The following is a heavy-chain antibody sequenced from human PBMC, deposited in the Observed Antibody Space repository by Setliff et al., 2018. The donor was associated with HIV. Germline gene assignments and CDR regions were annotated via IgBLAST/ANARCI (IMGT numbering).Heavy chain of an antibody. Sequence: LRLSCAASGFSFSTHSMHWVRQAPGKGLEWVAYMTSDSRTIYYADSVTGRFTISRDNAKRSLYLQMNSLRAEDTAIYYCARDHRHDILTDDSWGQGTLVTVSS. V-gene: IGHV3-48*04. J-gene: IGHJ5*01. CDR2: MTSDSRTI. D-gene: IGHD3-9*01. CDR3: ARDHRHDILTDDS. CDR1: GFSFSTHS.